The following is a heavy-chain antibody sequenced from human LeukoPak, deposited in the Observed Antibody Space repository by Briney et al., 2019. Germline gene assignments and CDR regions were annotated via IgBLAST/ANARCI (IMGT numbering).Heavy chain of an antibody. CDR3: ARDPKYTRMGGMDV. Sequence: PGGSLRLSCAASGFTFSSYSMNWVRQAPGKGLEWVSSISSSSSYIYHADSVKGRFTISRDNAKNSLYLQMNSLRAEDTAVYYCARDPKYTRMGGMDVWGQGTTVTVSS. D-gene: IGHD2-15*01. CDR2: ISSSSSYI. CDR1: GFTFSSYS. J-gene: IGHJ6*02. V-gene: IGHV3-21*01.